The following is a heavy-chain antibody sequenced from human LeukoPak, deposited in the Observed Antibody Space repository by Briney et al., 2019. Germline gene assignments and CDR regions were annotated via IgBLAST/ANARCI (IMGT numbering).Heavy chain of an antibody. CDR2: INHSGST. CDR3: ARGIVAGNWFDP. D-gene: IGHD1-26*01. J-gene: IGHJ5*02. CDR1: GGSFSGYY. V-gene: IGHV4-34*01. Sequence: TSETLSLTCAVYGGSFSGYYWSWVRQPPGKGLEWIGEINHSGSTNYNPSLKSRVTISVDTSKNQFSLKLSSVTAADTAVYYCARGIVAGNWFDPWGQGTLVTVSS.